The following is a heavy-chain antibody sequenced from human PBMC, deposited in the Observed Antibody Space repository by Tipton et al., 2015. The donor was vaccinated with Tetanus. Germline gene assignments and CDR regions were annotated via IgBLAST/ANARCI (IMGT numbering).Heavy chain of an antibody. J-gene: IGHJ4*02. CDR2: VSDVGDT. CDR3: ARSFFDGSGYKIDN. Sequence: TLSLTCTVSGASISSSRYFWGWIRQPPGKGLEWIGHVSDVGDTHYTPSLQSRVAISMDTSKNQFSLQLRSMTAADTAVVFCARSFFDGSGYKIDNWGQGTLVTVSS. D-gene: IGHD3-22*01. CDR1: GASISSSRYF. V-gene: IGHV4-39*01.